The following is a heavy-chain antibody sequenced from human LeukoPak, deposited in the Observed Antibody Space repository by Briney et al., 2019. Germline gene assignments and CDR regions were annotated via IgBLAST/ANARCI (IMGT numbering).Heavy chain of an antibody. CDR3: AKDISEDYDSSGNFDY. J-gene: IGHJ4*02. D-gene: IGHD3-22*01. CDR1: GFTFDDYA. Sequence: GRPLRLSCAASGFTFDDYAMHWVRQAPGKGLEWVSVISWNSGSIGYADSVKGRFTISRDNAKNSLYLQMNSLRAEDTALYYCAKDISEDYDSSGNFDYWGQGTLVTVSS. CDR2: ISWNSGSI. V-gene: IGHV3-9*01.